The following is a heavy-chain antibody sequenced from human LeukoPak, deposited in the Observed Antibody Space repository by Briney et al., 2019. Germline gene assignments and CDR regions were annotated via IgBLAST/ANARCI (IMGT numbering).Heavy chain of an antibody. D-gene: IGHD5-18*01. V-gene: IGHV1-69*13. CDR2: IIPISGTA. CDR1: GGTFSSYA. Sequence: SVKVSCKASGGTFSSYAISWVRQAPGQGLEWMGGIIPISGTANYAQKFQGRVTITADESTSTAYMELSSLRSEDTAVYYCAREGIQLWLDLSYWGQGTLVTVSS. J-gene: IGHJ4*02. CDR3: AREGIQLWLDLSY.